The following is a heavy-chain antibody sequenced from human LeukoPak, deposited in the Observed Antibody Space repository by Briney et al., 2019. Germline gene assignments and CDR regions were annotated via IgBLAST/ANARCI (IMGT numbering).Heavy chain of an antibody. CDR3: ARQGLRYFDWLSIMGIDY. Sequence: GGSLRLSCAASGFTFSSYSMNWVRQAPGKGLEWGSSISSSSSYIYYADSVKGRFTISRDNAKNSLYLQMNSLRAEDTAVYYCARQGLRYFDWLSIMGIDYWGHGTLVTVSS. J-gene: IGHJ4*01. V-gene: IGHV3-21*01. CDR2: ISSSSSYI. CDR1: GFTFSSYS. D-gene: IGHD3-9*01.